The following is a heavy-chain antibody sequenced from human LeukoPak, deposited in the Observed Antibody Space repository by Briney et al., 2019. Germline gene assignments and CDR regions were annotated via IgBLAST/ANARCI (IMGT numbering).Heavy chain of an antibody. Sequence: PGGSLKLSCAASGFTFSASPIHWVRQASGKGLEWVGRITGTHATAYSATLKGRFTISRDDSKYTTFLQMNSLETEDTAVYYCTREGCGDISCYTNDYWGQGTLVTVSS. J-gene: IGHJ4*02. D-gene: IGHD2-2*02. CDR1: GFTFSASP. CDR2: ITGTHAT. CDR3: TREGCGDISCYTNDY. V-gene: IGHV3-73*01.